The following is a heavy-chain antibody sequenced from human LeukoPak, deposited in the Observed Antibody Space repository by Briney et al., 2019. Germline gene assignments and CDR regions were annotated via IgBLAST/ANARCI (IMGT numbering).Heavy chain of an antibody. D-gene: IGHD1-1*01. CDR1: GFTFSSYW. Sequence: GGSLRLSCAASGFTFSSYWMHWVRHAPGKGLVWVSRINSDGSSTSYADSVKGRFTISRDNAKNTLYLQMNSLRAEDTAVYYCARAGTGQGPFDYWGQGTLVTVSS. J-gene: IGHJ4*02. CDR2: INSDGSST. CDR3: ARAGTGQGPFDY. V-gene: IGHV3-74*01.